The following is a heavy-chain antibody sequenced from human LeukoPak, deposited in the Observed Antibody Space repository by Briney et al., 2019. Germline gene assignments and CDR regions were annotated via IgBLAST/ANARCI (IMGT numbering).Heavy chain of an antibody. Sequence: PSETLSLTCTVSGGSINTYYWSWIRQPPGKGLEWIAYVRDNGESNYNPSLKSRVPISLDTANNQISLRLNFVTAADTAIYYCARQPANTAAFDIWGLGTMVTVPS. CDR3: ARQPANTAAFDI. V-gene: IGHV4-59*08. D-gene: IGHD5-18*01. CDR2: VRDNGES. J-gene: IGHJ3*02. CDR1: GGSINTYY.